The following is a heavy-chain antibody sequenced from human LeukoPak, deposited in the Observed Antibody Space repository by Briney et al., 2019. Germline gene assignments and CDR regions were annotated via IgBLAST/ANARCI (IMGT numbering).Heavy chain of an antibody. J-gene: IGHJ4*02. Sequence: GGSLRLSCAASGFTFSSYAMSWVRQAPGKGLEWVSLISGGGGTTYYADSVKGRFTISRDKSMSTVYLQMCSLRAEDTAVYYCAKDIVNSGPRGYFDYWGQGTLVTVSS. V-gene: IGHV3-23*01. CDR3: AKDIVNSGPRGYFDY. CDR2: ISGGGGTT. D-gene: IGHD6-19*01. CDR1: GFTFSSYA.